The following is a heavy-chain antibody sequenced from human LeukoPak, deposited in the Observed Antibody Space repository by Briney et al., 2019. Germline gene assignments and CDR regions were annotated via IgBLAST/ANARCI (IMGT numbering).Heavy chain of an antibody. Sequence: GGSLRLSCAAPGFTFSSYGMHWVRQAPGKGLEWVAVISYDGSNKYYADSVKGRFTISRDNSKNTLYLQMNSLRAEDTAVYYCAKDAILGIAAAGDYYYYYMDVWGKGTTVTVSS. V-gene: IGHV3-30*18. CDR3: AKDAILGIAAAGDYYYYYMDV. J-gene: IGHJ6*03. D-gene: IGHD6-13*01. CDR1: GFTFSSYG. CDR2: ISYDGSNK.